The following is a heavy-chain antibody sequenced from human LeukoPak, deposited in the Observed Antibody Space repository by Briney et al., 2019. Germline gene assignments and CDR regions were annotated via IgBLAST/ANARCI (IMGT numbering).Heavy chain of an antibody. J-gene: IGHJ5*02. V-gene: IGHV3-7*01. CDR1: GFTFSSYW. D-gene: IGHD2-2*01. Sequence: GGSLRLSCAASGFTFSSYWMSWVRQAPGKGLERVTNIKQDGSEKYYVDSVKGRFTISRDNAKNSLYLQMNSLRAEDTAVYYCARDRSERYCSSTSCYSRWFDPWGQGTLVTVSS. CDR2: IKQDGSEK. CDR3: ARDRSERYCSSTSCYSRWFDP.